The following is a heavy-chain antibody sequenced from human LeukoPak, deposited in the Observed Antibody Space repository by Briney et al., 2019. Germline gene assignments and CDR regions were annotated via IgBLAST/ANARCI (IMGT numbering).Heavy chain of an antibody. J-gene: IGHJ4*02. V-gene: IGHV5-51*01. CDR1: GYSFTSYW. CDR3: ASVIAAAGAFDY. Sequence: GESLKISCKGSGYSFTSYWIGCVRQVPGKGLEWMGIIYPVDSDTRYSPAFQGQVTLSADKSISTAYLHWSSLKASDTAMDYCASVIAAAGAFDYWGQGTLVTVSS. CDR2: IYPVDSDT. D-gene: IGHD6-13*01.